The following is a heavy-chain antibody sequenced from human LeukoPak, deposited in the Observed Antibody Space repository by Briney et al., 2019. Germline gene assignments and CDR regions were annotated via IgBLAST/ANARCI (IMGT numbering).Heavy chain of an antibody. CDR3: ARNSSGIHFDY. Sequence: TSSETLSLICAVSGYSISSGYYWGWIRQPPGKGLGWIGSIYHSGSTSYKPSLKSRVTISVDTSKNQFSLKLSSVTAADTAVYYCARNSSGIHFDYWGQGTLVTVSS. CDR1: GYSISSGYY. D-gene: IGHD3-22*01. J-gene: IGHJ4*02. CDR2: IYHSGST. V-gene: IGHV4-38-2*01.